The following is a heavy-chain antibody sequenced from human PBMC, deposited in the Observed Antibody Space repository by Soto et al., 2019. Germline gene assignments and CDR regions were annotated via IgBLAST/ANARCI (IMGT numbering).Heavy chain of an antibody. CDR3: ARAIVVVPAAELPNYYYYMDV. CDR1: GGSFSGYY. CDR2: INHSGST. V-gene: IGHV4-34*01. D-gene: IGHD2-2*01. J-gene: IGHJ6*03. Sequence: SETLSLTCAVYGGSFSGYYWSWIRQPPGKGLEWIGEINHSGSTNYNPSLKSRVTISVDTSKNQFSLKLSSVTAADTAVYYCARAIVVVPAAELPNYYYYMDVWGKGTTVTVS.